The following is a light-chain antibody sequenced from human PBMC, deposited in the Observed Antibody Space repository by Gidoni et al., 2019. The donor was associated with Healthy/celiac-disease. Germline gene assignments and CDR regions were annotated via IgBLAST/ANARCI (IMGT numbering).Light chain of an antibody. CDR3: QQYNNWPLRT. CDR1: QSVSSN. J-gene: IGKJ1*01. Sequence: EIGITQSPATLSVSPGERATLSCSASQSVSSNLAWYQPKPGQAPRLLIYGASTRATGIPARFSGSGSGTEFTLTISSLQSEDFAVDYCQQYNNWPLRTFGQGTKVEIK. CDR2: GAS. V-gene: IGKV3-15*01.